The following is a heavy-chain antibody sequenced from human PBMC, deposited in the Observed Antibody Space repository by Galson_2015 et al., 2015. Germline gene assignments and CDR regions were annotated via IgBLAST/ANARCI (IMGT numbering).Heavy chain of an antibody. D-gene: IGHD2-2*01. CDR1: GDSFTGYW. J-gene: IGHJ4*02. V-gene: IGHV5-51*01. CDR2: IYPGDSDT. CDR3: ARARYCASSSCYPDY. Sequence: QSGAEVKEPGESLKISCKGSGDSFTGYWVGWVRQMPGKGLEWMGIIYPGDSDTRYSPSFQGQVTISADKSISTAFLQWGSLKASDTAMYYCARARYCASSSCYPDYWGQGTLVTVSS.